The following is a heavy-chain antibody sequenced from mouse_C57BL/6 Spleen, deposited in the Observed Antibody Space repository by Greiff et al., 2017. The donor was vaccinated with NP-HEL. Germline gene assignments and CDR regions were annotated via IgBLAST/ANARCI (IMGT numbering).Heavy chain of an antibody. CDR1: GYTFTSYW. D-gene: IGHD4-1*01. Sequence: QVQLQQPGAELVRPGSSVKLSCKASGYTFTSYWMHWVKQRPIQGLEWIGNIDPSDSETHYNQKFKDKATLTVDKSSSTAYMQLSSLTSEDSGVYYCARGTGNYYAMDYWGQGTSVTVSS. V-gene: IGHV1-52*01. CDR2: IDPSDSET. CDR3: ARGTGNYYAMDY. J-gene: IGHJ4*01.